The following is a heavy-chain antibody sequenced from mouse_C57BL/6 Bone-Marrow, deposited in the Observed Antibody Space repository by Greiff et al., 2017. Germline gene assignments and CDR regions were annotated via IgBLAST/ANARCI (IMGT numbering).Heavy chain of an antibody. CDR2: INPNNGGT. Sequence: EVQLQQSGPELVKPGASVKISCKASGYTFTDYYMNWVKQSHGKSLEWIGDINPNNGGTSYNQKFKGKATLTVDKYSSTAYMELRSLTSEDSAFYYCARDGNYDNYFDYWGQGTTLTVSS. CDR3: ARDGNYDNYFDY. D-gene: IGHD2-1*01. J-gene: IGHJ2*01. V-gene: IGHV1-26*01. CDR1: GYTFTDYY.